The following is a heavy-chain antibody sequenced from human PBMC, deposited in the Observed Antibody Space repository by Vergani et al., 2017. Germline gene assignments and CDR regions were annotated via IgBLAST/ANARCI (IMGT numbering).Heavy chain of an antibody. D-gene: IGHD6-6*01. CDR2: IYYSGST. V-gene: IGHV4-59*12. CDR3: ARDFEYSNSFHTFDI. Sequence: QVQLQESGPGLVKPSETLSLTCTVSGGSISSYYWSWIRQPPGKGLEWIGYIYYSGSTNYNPSLKSRVTISVDTSKNQFSLKLNSVTAADTAVYYCARDFEYSNSFHTFDIWGQGTMVTVSS. J-gene: IGHJ3*02. CDR1: GGSISSYY.